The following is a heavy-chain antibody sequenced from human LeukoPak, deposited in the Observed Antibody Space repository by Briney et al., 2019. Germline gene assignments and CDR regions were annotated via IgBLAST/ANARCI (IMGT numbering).Heavy chain of an antibody. D-gene: IGHD6-19*01. CDR3: ARGVGIAVAGDAFDI. V-gene: IGHV3-33*01. CDR2: IWYDGTNK. CDR1: GFTFSSYG. Sequence: PGGSLRLSCAASGFTFSSYGMHWVRQAPGKGLEWVVVIWYDGTNKYYADSVKGRFTISRDSSKNTLYLQMNSLRAEDTAVYYCARGVGIAVAGDAFDIWGQGTMVTVSS. J-gene: IGHJ3*02.